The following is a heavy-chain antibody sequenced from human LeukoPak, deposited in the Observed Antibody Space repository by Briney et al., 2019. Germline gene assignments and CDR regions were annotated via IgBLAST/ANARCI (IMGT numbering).Heavy chain of an antibody. CDR2: TFYRSKWYN. Sequence: SQTLSHTCAISGDSVSSNSAAWNWIRRSPSRGLEWLGRTFYRSKWYNDYAVSVKSRITINPDTSKNQFSLQLNSVTPEDTAVYYCARGGYCSGGSRYSDWFDPWGQGTLVTVSS. CDR3: ARGGYCSGGSRYSDWFDP. V-gene: IGHV6-1*01. D-gene: IGHD2-15*01. CDR1: GDSVSSNSAA. J-gene: IGHJ5*02.